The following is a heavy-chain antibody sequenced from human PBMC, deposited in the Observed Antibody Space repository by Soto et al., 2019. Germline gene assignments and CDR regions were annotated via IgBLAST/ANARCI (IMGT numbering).Heavy chain of an antibody. V-gene: IGHV4-59*01. CDR3: ARAGWATISFFDY. CDR2: IYYSGST. Sequence: SETLSLTCTVSGGSISSYYWSWIRQPPGKGLEWIGYIYYSGSTNYNPSLKSRVTISVDTSKNQFSLKLSSVTAADTAVYYCARAGWATISFFDYWGQGTLVTVSS. J-gene: IGHJ4*02. D-gene: IGHD5-12*01. CDR1: GGSISSYY.